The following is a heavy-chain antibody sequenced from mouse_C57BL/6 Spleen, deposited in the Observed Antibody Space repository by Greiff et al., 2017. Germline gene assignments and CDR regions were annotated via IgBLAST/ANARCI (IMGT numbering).Heavy chain of an antibody. D-gene: IGHD1-1*01. J-gene: IGHJ4*01. CDR3: AILYGRDAIDY. CDR2: IYPSDSET. V-gene: IGHV1-61*01. CDR1: GYTFTSYW. Sequence: QVQLKQSGAELVRPGASVKLSCKASGYTFTSYWMDWVKQRPGQGLEWIGNIYPSDSETHYNQKFKDKATLTVDTSSTTAYMQLSSLTSEDSAVSYCAILYGRDAIDYWGQGTSVTVSS.